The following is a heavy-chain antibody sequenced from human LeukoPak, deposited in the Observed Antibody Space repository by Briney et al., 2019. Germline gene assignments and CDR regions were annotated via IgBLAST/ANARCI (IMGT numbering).Heavy chain of an antibody. J-gene: IGHJ4*02. V-gene: IGHV3-66*01. D-gene: IGHD3-22*01. CDR3: ARECDTSGYYLAY. Sequence: PGGSLRLSCAVSGFTVSTKYMSWVRQAPGKGLEWVSVIYSGGSTYYADSVKGRFTISRDSSENTLYLQMNSLRVEDTAVYYCARECDTSGYYLAYWGQGTLVTVSS. CDR2: IYSGGST. CDR1: GFTVSTKY.